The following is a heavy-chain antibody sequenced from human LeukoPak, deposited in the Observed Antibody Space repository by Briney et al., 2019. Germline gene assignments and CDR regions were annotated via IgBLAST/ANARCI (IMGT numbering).Heavy chain of an antibody. V-gene: IGHV3-7*01. CDR1: GFTFSSYW. J-gene: IGHJ3*02. Sequence: GGSLRLSCAASGFTFSSYWMSWVRQAPGKGLEWVANIKQDGSEKYYVDSVKGRFTISRDNAKNSLYLQMNSLRVEDTAVYYCARDDQTILWFGDIPPDAFDIWGQGTMVTVSS. CDR3: ARDDQTILWFGDIPPDAFDI. CDR2: IKQDGSEK. D-gene: IGHD3-10*01.